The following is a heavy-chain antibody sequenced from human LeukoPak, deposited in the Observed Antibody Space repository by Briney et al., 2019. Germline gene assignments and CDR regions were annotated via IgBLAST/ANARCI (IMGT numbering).Heavy chain of an antibody. J-gene: IGHJ3*01. D-gene: IGHD4-17*01. V-gene: IGHV3-23*01. CDR1: GFSFSTYA. CDR3: AKEPSDYGDYVNAFDV. Sequence: PGGSLRLSCEASGFSFSTYAMSWVRQAPGKGLEWVSRISGRGGSRNYGDSVKGRFTSSRDNSKNTLLLQMNSLRAEDTAVYYCAKEPSDYGDYVNAFDVWGQGTMVTVSS. CDR2: ISGRGGSR.